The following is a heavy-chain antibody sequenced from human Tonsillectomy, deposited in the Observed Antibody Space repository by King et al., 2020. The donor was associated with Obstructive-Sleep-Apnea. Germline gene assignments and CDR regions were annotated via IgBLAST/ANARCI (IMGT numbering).Heavy chain of an antibody. V-gene: IGHV3-9*01. Sequence: VQLVESGGGLVQPGRSLRLSCAASGFNFDDYAMHWVRQAPGKGLEWVSGINWNSGSRGYADSVKGRFTISRDNAKNLLYLQMNSLRTEDTALYYCAKDLSSGWYRGCDYWGQGTLVTDSS. D-gene: IGHD6-19*01. J-gene: IGHJ4*02. CDR3: AKDLSSGWYRGCDY. CDR2: INWNSGSR. CDR1: GFNFDDYA.